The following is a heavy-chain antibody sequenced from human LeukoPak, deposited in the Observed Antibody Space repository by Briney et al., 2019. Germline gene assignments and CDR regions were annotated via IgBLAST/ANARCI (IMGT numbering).Heavy chain of an antibody. CDR1: GGPISNYY. CDR3: ARIHYYDNSGYWFFDY. CDR2: IYITGST. Sequence: SETLSLTCTVSGGPISNYYWSWIRQSAGKGLEWIGRIYITGSTNYNPSLKSRVSMSLDTSKNQLSLKLSSVTGADTAVYYCARIHYYDNSGYWFFDYWGQGTLATVSS. D-gene: IGHD3-22*01. J-gene: IGHJ4*02. V-gene: IGHV4-4*07.